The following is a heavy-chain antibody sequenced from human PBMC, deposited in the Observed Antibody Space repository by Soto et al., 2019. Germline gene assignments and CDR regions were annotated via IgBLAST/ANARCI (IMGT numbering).Heavy chain of an antibody. Sequence: PSETLSLTCTVSGGSISSYYWSWIRQPAGKGLEWIGRIYTSGSTNYNPSLKSRVTMSVDTSKNQFSLKLSSVTAADTAVYYRARVRLYSSSWYAFDIWGQGTMVTVSS. D-gene: IGHD6-13*01. CDR1: GGSISSYY. CDR3: ARVRLYSSSWYAFDI. V-gene: IGHV4-4*07. J-gene: IGHJ3*02. CDR2: IYTSGST.